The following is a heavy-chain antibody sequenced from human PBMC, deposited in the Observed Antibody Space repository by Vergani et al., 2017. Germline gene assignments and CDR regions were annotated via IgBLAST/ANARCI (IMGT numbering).Heavy chain of an antibody. CDR2: ISSSSSYI. Sequence: EVQLVESGGGLVKPGGSLRLSCAASGFTFSSYSMNWVRQAPGKGLEWVSSISSSSSYIYYADSVKGRFTISRDNAKNSLYLQMNSLRAEDTAVYYCARAMTTVTTDYYYYGMDVWGQGTTVTVSS. CDR3: ARAMTTVTTDYYYYGMDV. CDR1: GFTFSSYS. D-gene: IGHD4-17*01. J-gene: IGHJ6*02. V-gene: IGHV3-21*01.